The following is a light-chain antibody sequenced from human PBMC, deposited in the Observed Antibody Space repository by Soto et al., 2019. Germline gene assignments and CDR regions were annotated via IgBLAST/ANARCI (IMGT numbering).Light chain of an antibody. CDR1: SSNIEPST. V-gene: IGLV1-44*01. CDR2: NND. CDR3: AAWDDSLNGPRYV. J-gene: IGLJ1*01. Sequence: QSVLTQPPSASGTPGQRVTISCSGSSSNIEPSTVNWYQQLPRTAPKLLIYNNDQRPSGVPDRFSGSKSGTSASLAISGLQSEDEADYYCAAWDDSLNGPRYVFGTGTKLTVL.